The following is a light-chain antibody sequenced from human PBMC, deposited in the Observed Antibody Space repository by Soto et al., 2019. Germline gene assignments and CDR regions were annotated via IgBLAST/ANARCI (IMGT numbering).Light chain of an antibody. Sequence: EIVMTQSPATLSVSPGERATLSCRASQSVGIKVTWYQQKPGQAPRLLMSGPSTRATGIPARFSGSGSGTDFTLTINSLEPEDFAVYYCQQRSNWPPITFGQGTRLEI. J-gene: IGKJ5*01. CDR3: QQRSNWPPIT. CDR2: GPS. CDR1: QSVGIK. V-gene: IGKV3-15*01.